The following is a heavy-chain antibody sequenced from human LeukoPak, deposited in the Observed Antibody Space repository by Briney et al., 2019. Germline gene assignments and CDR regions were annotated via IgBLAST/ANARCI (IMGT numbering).Heavy chain of an antibody. CDR2: IWYDGSNK. CDR3: ARGIATAGEGGDS. CDR1: GFTFSSYG. Sequence: PGRSLRLSCAASGFTFSSYGMHWVRQAPGKGLEWVAVIWYDGSNKYYADSVKGRFTISRDNSKNTLFLQMNSLRAEDTALYYCARGIATAGEGGDSWGQGTLVTVSS. J-gene: IGHJ5*01. V-gene: IGHV3-30*19. D-gene: IGHD6-13*01.